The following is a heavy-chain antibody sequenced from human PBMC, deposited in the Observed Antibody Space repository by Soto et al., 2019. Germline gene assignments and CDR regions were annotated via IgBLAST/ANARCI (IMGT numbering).Heavy chain of an antibody. D-gene: IGHD3-22*01. CDR1: GYSFTSYW. J-gene: IGHJ6*02. CDR3: ARGVRVITRHYYYGMDV. V-gene: IGHV5-51*01. Sequence: GESLKISCKGSGYSFTSYWIGWVRQMPGKGLEWMGIIYPGDSDTRYSPSFQGQVTISADKSISTAYLQWSSLKASDTAMYYCARGVRVITRHYYYGMDVWGQGTTVTVSS. CDR2: IYPGDSDT.